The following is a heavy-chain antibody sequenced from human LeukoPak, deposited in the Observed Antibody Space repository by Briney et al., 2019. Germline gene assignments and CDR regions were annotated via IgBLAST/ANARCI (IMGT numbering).Heavy chain of an antibody. CDR2: INPNSGGT. D-gene: IGHD4-17*01. CDR3: ARGALDPETVTNYFEY. Sequence: ASVTVSCMASGYTFSDHYMQWVRQAPGQGFEWLGWINPNSGGTSYARKFRGRVAMTRDMSLSTAYMELSRLTYDDTPVYYCARGALDPETVTNYFEYWAQGTLVTVSS. CDR1: GYTFSDHY. J-gene: IGHJ4*02. V-gene: IGHV1-2*02.